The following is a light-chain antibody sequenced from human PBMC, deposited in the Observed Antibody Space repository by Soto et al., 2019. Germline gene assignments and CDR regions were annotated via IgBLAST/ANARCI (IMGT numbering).Light chain of an antibody. J-gene: IGKJ1*01. CDR1: QSVSSSY. Sequence: EIVLAQSPGTLSFSPGERATLSCRASQSVSSSYLAWYQQKPGQAPRLLIYGASSRATGIPDRFSGSGSGTDFTLTISRLEPEDFAVYYCQQHGSSPRTFGQGTKVDNK. V-gene: IGKV3-20*01. CDR2: GAS. CDR3: QQHGSSPRT.